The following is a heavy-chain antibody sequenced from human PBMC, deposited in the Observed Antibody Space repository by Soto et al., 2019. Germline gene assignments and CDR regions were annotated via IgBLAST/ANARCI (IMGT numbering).Heavy chain of an antibody. CDR3: AKSDKWHSQSSGCANRFDS. D-gene: IGHD3-22*01. Sequence: EVQLLESGGDLAQPGGSLRLICAASGFTFSNYAMTWVRQSPGKGLEWVSTITSAGSTFYGDTVKGRFTISRDNSKSTLYLQMTSLGAEDTAVYYCAKSDKWHSQSSGCANRFDSWGQGTLVTVSS. V-gene: IGHV3-23*01. CDR2: ITSAGST. J-gene: IGHJ4*02. CDR1: GFTFSNYA.